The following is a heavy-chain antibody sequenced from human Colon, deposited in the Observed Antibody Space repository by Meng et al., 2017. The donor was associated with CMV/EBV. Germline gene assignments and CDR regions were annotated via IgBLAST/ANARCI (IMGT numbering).Heavy chain of an antibody. D-gene: IGHD4-17*01. J-gene: IGHJ6*02. CDR3: ARYGDPPYYYYGMDV. Sequence: GGPLRLSCAASGFTFSSYWLSWVRQAPGKGPEWVANIKQDGSEKSYVDSVKGRFTISRDNAKNSLYLQMNSLRAEDTAVYYCARYGDPPYYYYGMDVWGQGTTVTVSS. CDR2: IKQDGSEK. CDR1: GFTFSSYW. V-gene: IGHV3-7*01.